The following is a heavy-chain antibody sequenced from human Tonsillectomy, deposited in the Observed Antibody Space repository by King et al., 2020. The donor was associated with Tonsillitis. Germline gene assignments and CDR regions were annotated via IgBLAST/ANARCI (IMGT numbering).Heavy chain of an antibody. CDR3: ARVTWYYDFWSGYPNWFDP. CDR2: IYTSGST. J-gene: IGHJ5*02. D-gene: IGHD3-3*01. CDR1: GGSISSGSYY. V-gene: IGHV4-61*02. Sequence: QLQESGPGLVKPSQTLSLTCTVSGGSISSGSYYLSWIRQPAGKGLEWIVRIYTSGSTNYNPSLKSRVTMSVDTSKNQFSLKLSSLTAADTAVYYCARVTWYYDFWSGYPNWFDPWGQGTLVTVSS.